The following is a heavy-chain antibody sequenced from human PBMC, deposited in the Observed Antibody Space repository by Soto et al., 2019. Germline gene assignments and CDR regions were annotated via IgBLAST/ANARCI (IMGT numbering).Heavy chain of an antibody. CDR2: IDPSDSYT. V-gene: IGHV5-10-1*01. D-gene: IGHD6-13*01. CDR3: ARLQAAAGDNDLTFDY. Sequence: EVQLVQAGAEVKKPGESLRISCKGSGYSFTSYWISWVRQMPGKGLEWIGSIDPSDSYTNYSPSFQGHVTISADKSLSTAYLHCSSLSASATAMYYCARLQAAAGDNDLTFDYWGQGTLVTVSS. J-gene: IGHJ4*02. CDR1: GYSFTSYW.